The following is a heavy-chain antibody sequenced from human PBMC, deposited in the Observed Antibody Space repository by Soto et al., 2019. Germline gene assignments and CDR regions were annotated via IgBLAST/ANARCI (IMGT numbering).Heavy chain of an antibody. V-gene: IGHV4-39*01. Sequence: SETLSLTCTVSGGSISSSSYYWGWIRQPPGKGLEWIGSIYYSGSTYYNPSLKSRVTISVDTSKNQFSLKLSSVTAADTAVYYCARRRARDFWSGYYRSHSDFDDWGQGTLVTVSS. CDR1: GGSISSSSYY. D-gene: IGHD3-3*01. CDR2: IYYSGST. J-gene: IGHJ4*02. CDR3: ARRRARDFWSGYYRSHSDFDD.